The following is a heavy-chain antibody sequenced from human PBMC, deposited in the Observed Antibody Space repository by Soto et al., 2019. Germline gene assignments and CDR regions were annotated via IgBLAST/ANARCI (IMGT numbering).Heavy chain of an antibody. V-gene: IGHV3-23*01. J-gene: IGHJ4*02. CDR1: GFTFSTYA. Sequence: PGGSLRLSCAASGFTFSTYAMSWVRQAPGKGLEWVSTISGSGGSTYYADSVKGRFTISRDNSKDTLYLQMNSLRAEDSAVYYCARVSHYDFWSGYPHYFDYWGQGTLVTVSS. CDR2: ISGSGGST. CDR3: ARVSHYDFWSGYPHYFDY. D-gene: IGHD3-3*01.